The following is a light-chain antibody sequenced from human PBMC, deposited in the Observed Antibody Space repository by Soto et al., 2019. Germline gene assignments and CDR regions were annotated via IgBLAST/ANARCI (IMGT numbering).Light chain of an antibody. Sequence: QSVLTQPPSASGTPGQRVTISCSGSNSNIGRHTVNWYQQLPGTAPKLLIYTDNQRPSGVPDRFSDSKSGTSASLAISGLQSEDEAEYYCAAWADSLQAWVFGGGTKVTVL. CDR3: AAWADSLQAWV. V-gene: IGLV1-44*01. J-gene: IGLJ3*02. CDR2: TDN. CDR1: NSNIGRHT.